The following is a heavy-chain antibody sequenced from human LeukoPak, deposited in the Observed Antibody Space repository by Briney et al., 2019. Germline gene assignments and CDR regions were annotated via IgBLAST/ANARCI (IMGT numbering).Heavy chain of an antibody. CDR1: GGSFDGYY. V-gene: IGHV4-34*01. J-gene: IGHJ4*02. CDR3: AREWGGQFDY. CDR2: IYHSGST. Sequence: SETLSLTCAVFGGSFDGYYWTWIRQSPGTGLEWIGEIYHSGSTNYNPSLKSRVTISVDKSKNQFSLKLSSVTAADTAVYYCAREWGGQFDYWGQGTLVTVSS. D-gene: IGHD1-26*01.